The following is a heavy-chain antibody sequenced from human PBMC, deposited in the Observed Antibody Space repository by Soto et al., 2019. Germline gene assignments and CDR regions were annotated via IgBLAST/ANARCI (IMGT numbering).Heavy chain of an antibody. J-gene: IGHJ3*02. V-gene: IGHV5-10-1*01. D-gene: IGHD3-22*01. CDR3: ARRRKIVGDAFDI. CDR1: GYSFTNYW. Sequence: EVQLVQSGAEVKKPGESLRISCEASGYSFTNYWITWVRQMPGTGLEWMGRIDPSDSYTEYSPSFQGRVTISVDKSISTAYVQWSTLKASDTAMYYCARRRKIVGDAFDIWGQGAMVTVSS. CDR2: IDPSDSYT.